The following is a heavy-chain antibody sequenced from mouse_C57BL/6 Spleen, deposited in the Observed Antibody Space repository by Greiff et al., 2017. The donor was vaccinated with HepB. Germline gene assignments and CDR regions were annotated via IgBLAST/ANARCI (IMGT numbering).Heavy chain of an antibody. CDR1: GYTFTSYW. V-gene: IGHV1-50*01. CDR2: IDPSDSYT. Sequence: QVQLQQPGAELVKPGASVKLSCTASGYTFTSYWMQWVKQRPGQGLEWIGEIDPSDSYTTYNQKFKGKATLTVDTYSSTAYMQLSSLTSEASAVYYCARWDYGNYFDYWGQGTTLTVSS. J-gene: IGHJ2*01. D-gene: IGHD2-4*01. CDR3: ARWDYGNYFDY.